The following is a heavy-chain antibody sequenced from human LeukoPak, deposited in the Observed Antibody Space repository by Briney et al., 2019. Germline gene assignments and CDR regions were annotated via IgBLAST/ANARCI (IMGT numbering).Heavy chain of an antibody. J-gene: IGHJ4*02. Sequence: PGRSVRLSCAASGFTFSSYAMSWVRQAPGKGLEWVSAISGSGGSTYYADSVKGRFTISRDNSKNTLYLQMNSLRAEDTAVYYCAKDLYYYDSSGYPSLFDYWGQGTLVTVSS. D-gene: IGHD3-22*01. CDR3: AKDLYYYDSSGYPSLFDY. V-gene: IGHV3-23*01. CDR1: GFTFSSYA. CDR2: ISGSGGST.